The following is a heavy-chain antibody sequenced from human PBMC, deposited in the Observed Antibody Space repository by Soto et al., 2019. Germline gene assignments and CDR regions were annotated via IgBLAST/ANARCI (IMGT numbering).Heavy chain of an antibody. Sequence: GESLKISCKGSGYTFTTYWIGWVRQMPGKGLEWMGIINLGNSETRYRPSFQGQVTISADKSMSTAYLQWSSLKASDTATYYCARAYDNSAFAVWGQGTLVTVSS. CDR3: ARAYDNSAFAV. J-gene: IGHJ3*01. CDR2: INLGNSET. V-gene: IGHV5-51*01. CDR1: GYTFTTYW. D-gene: IGHD3-22*01.